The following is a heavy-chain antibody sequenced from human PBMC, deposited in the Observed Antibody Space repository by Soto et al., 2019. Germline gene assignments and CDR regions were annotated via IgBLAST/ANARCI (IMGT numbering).Heavy chain of an antibody. CDR3: ARSRLVVAATPYFDY. CDR1: GGSFSGYY. Sequence: PSETLSLTCAVYGGSFSGYYWSWIRQPPGKGLEWIGEINHSGSTNYNPSLKSRVTISVDTSKNQFSLNLSSVTAADTAVYYCARSRLVVAATPYFDYWGQGTLVTLSS. V-gene: IGHV4-34*01. CDR2: INHSGST. D-gene: IGHD2-15*01. J-gene: IGHJ4*02.